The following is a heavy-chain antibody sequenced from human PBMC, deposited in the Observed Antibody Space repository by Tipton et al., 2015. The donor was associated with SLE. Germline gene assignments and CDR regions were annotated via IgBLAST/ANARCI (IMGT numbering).Heavy chain of an antibody. V-gene: IGHV4-61*09. J-gene: IGHJ6*02. Sequence: TLSLTCTVSGGSISSGSYYWSWIRQPAGKGLEWIGYIYTSGSTNYNPSLKSRVTISVDTSKNQFSLKLSSVTAADTAVYYCARGIAAGDYYYYGMDVWGQGTTVTVSS. D-gene: IGHD6-13*01. CDR3: ARGIAAGDYYYYGMDV. CDR1: GGSISSGSYY. CDR2: IYTSGST.